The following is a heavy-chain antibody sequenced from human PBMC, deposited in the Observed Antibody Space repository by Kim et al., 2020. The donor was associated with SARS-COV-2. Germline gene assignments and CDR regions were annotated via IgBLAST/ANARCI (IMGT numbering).Heavy chain of an antibody. D-gene: IGHD2-21*02. CDR2: ISGSGVST. CDR1: GFTFSSYA. Sequence: GGSLRLSCAASGFTFSSYAMSWVRQAPGKGLEWVSVISGSGVSTYYADSVKGRFTISRDNSKNTLYLQMNSLRSEDTAVYSCAKGMGAVVTGQGFDCWGQGTLVTVSS. J-gene: IGHJ4*02. CDR3: AKGMGAVVTGQGFDC. V-gene: IGHV3-23*01.